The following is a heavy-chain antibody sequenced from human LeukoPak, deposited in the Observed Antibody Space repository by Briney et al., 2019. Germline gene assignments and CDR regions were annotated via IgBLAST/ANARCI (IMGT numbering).Heavy chain of an antibody. CDR1: GVTFSSYA. CDR2: ISYDGSNK. J-gene: IGHJ3*02. Sequence: GGSLRLSCAASGVTFSSYAMHWGRQAPGKGLGGGAVISYDGSNKYYADSVKGRFTISRDNSKNTLYLQMNSLRAEDTAVYYCARIPYSSRLTFDIWGQGTMVTVSS. CDR3: ARIPYSSRLTFDI. V-gene: IGHV3-30-3*01. D-gene: IGHD6-19*01.